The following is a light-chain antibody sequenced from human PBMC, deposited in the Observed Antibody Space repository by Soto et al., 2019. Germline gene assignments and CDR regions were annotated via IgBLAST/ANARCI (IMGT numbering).Light chain of an antibody. CDR2: DAS. J-gene: IGKJ1*01. CDR3: QQYDNLPRT. CDR1: QDISNY. V-gene: IGKV1-33*01. Sequence: DIQMTQSPSSLSASVGDRVTITCQASQDISNYLNWYQQKPGKAPKLLIYDASNLETGVPSRFSGSGSGTDFTFTISSLQPGDVATYSCQQYDNLPRTFGQGTKVEIK.